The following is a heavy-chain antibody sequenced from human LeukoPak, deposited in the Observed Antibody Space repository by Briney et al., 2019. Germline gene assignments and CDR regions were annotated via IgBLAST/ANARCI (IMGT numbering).Heavy chain of an antibody. V-gene: IGHV4-34*01. CDR3: AGSGYSYGLDY. Sequence: SETLSLTCAVYGGSFSGYYWSWIRQPPGKGMEWIGKINHSGSTNYNPSLKSRVTISVDTSKNQFSLKLSSVTAADTAVYYCAGSGYSYGLDYWGQGTLVTVSS. CDR2: INHSGST. CDR1: GGSFSGYY. J-gene: IGHJ4*02. D-gene: IGHD5-18*01.